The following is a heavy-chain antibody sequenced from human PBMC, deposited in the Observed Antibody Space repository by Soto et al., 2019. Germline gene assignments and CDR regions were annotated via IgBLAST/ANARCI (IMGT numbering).Heavy chain of an antibody. J-gene: IGHJ4*02. CDR2: INHSGST. CDR3: ARTSRFDC. V-gene: IGHV4-34*01. Sequence: SETLSLTCAVYCGSFSGYYWSWIRQPPGKGLEWIGEINHSGSTNYNPSLKSRVTMSVDTSKSQFSLKLSSVTAADTAVYYCARTSRFDCRGQGTLVTVSS. CDR1: CGSFSGYY.